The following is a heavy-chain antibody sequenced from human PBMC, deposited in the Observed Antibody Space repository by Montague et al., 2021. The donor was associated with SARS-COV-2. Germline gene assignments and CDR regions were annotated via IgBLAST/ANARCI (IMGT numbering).Heavy chain of an antibody. D-gene: IGHD3-9*01. J-gene: IGHJ4*02. V-gene: IGHV4-39*07. Sequence: SETLSLTCSVSGGSISRSSYYWGWIRQPPGKGLEWVGNIYHAGSTYYNPSLKSRATIFVDTSNSQFSLKLTSVTAADTAVYYCARQLQYYDWRADYWGQGTLVSVSS. CDR1: GGSISRSSYY. CDR2: IYHAGST. CDR3: ARQLQYYDWRADY.